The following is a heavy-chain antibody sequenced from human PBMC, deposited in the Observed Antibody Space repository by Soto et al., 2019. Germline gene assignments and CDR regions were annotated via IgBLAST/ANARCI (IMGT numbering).Heavy chain of an antibody. CDR3: ARDLTNLDIVVVPAAIRGVWFDP. Sequence: GGSLRLSCAASGFTFSSYSMNWVRQAPGKGLEWVSSISSSSSYIYYADSVKGRFTISRDNAKNSLYLQMNSLRAEDTAVYYCARDLTNLDIVVVPAAIRGVWFDPWGQGTLVTVS. CDR2: ISSSSSYI. CDR1: GFTFSSYS. D-gene: IGHD2-2*03. J-gene: IGHJ5*02. V-gene: IGHV3-21*01.